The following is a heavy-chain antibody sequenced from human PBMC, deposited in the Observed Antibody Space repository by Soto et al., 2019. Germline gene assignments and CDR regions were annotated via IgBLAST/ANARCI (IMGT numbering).Heavy chain of an antibody. J-gene: IGHJ5*02. Sequence: SETRSLTCAVYGGSFSGYYWSWIRQPPGKGLEWIGEINHSGSTNYNPSLKSRVTISVDTSKNQFSLKLSSVTAADTAVYYCARRYSGYDPWGQGTLVTVSS. CDR3: ARRYSGYDP. V-gene: IGHV4-34*01. D-gene: IGHD5-12*01. CDR1: GGSFSGYY. CDR2: INHSGST.